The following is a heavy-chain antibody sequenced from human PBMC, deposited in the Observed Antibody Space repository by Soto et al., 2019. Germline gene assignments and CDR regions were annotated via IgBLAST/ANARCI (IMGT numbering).Heavy chain of an antibody. V-gene: IGHV3-30-3*01. J-gene: IGHJ6*02. CDR3: ARVTPGNNLYYFSGLDV. CDR2: ISYEGSNT. CDR1: GFTFGTYG. Sequence: QELLVESGGGAVQPGRSLTLSCLASGFTFGTYGIHWVRQAPGKGLQWVALISYEGSNTYYADSVKGRFTISRDNSKNTLYLQMNSLRPEDTGVYFCARVTPGNNLYYFSGLDVWGQGTSVTVPS. D-gene: IGHD1-20*01.